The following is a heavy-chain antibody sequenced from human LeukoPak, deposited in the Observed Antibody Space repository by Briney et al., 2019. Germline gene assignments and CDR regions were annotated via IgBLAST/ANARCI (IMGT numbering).Heavy chain of an antibody. CDR3: AKEMATIRAFDF. CDR2: ISGSGSST. D-gene: IGHD5-24*01. Sequence: GGCLRLSCAASGSTFSTYAMSWVRQAPGKGLEWVSVISGSGSSTYYADSVKGRFTISRDTSKNTLYLQMNSLRAEDTAVYYCAKEMATIRAFDFWGQGTMVTVSS. V-gene: IGHV3-23*01. CDR1: GSTFSTYA. J-gene: IGHJ3*01.